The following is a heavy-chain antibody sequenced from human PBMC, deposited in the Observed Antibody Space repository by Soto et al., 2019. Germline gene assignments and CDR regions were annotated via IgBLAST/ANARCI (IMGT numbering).Heavy chain of an antibody. D-gene: IGHD7-27*01. V-gene: IGHV3-11*01. CDR2: ISSSGRTM. CDR3: ARGIFWGWTQTNYGMDV. J-gene: IGHJ6*02. CDR1: GFTVSDYY. Sequence: QVQLVESGGGLVKPGGSLRLSCAASGFTVSDYYMSWIRQAPGRGLEWVSYISSSGRTMYYADTVKGRVTISRDNAKNARYLQMNSLRAEDTAVYYCARGIFWGWTQTNYGMDVWGQGTTVTVSS.